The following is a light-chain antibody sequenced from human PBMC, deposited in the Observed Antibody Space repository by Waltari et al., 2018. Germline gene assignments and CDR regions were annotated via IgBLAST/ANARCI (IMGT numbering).Light chain of an antibody. J-gene: IGLJ1*01. CDR3: CSYAGSSTYV. V-gene: IGLV2-23*02. CDR2: DVS. CDR1: SSDVGSYNL. Sequence: QSALTQPASVSGSPGQSITISCTGTSSDVGSYNLVSWYHQHPGKAPKLMIYDVSNRPSGVSNRFSGSKCGTTASLTIAGLQGEDEADYYCCSYAGSSTYVFGTGTKVTVL.